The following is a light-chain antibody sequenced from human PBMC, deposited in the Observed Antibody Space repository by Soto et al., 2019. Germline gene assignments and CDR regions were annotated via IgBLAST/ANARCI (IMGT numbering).Light chain of an antibody. Sequence: DIQMTQSPSSLSASVGDRVTIICRASQSISSWLAWYQQRPGKAPKLLIYDASSLQSGVPSRLSGSGSGTEFTLTISSLQPDDFATYYCQQYNSYSPAFGQGTKVDIK. V-gene: IGKV1-5*02. CDR3: QQYNSYSPA. J-gene: IGKJ1*01. CDR1: QSISSW. CDR2: DAS.